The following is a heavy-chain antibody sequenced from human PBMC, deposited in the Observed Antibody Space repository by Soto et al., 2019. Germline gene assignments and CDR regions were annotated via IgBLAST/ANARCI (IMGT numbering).Heavy chain of an antibody. CDR3: ARGPDYGVQGGWLDP. CDR2: ITPLFGTT. D-gene: IGHD4-17*01. CDR1: GGTFSSYM. V-gene: IGHV1-69*13. J-gene: IGHJ5*02. Sequence: SVKVFCKASGGTFSSYMISWVLQAPGQGLEWMGGITPLFGTTDYAQKFQGRVTITADAPTSTAYMGLSSLRSEDTVVYYCARGPDYGVQGGWLDPWGQGALVTVYS.